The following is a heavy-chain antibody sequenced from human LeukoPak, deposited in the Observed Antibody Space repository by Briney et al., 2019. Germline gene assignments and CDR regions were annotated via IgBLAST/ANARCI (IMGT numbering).Heavy chain of an antibody. D-gene: IGHD1-26*01. CDR3: ARQWDGDY. CDR1: GYSISSGYY. Sequence: SETLSLTCTVSGYSISSGYYWGWIRQPPGKGLEWIGNIHYGGSTNYNPSLKSRVTISVDTSKNQFFLKLRSVTAADTAVYYCARQWDGDYWGQGTLVTVSS. J-gene: IGHJ4*02. V-gene: IGHV4-38-2*02. CDR2: IHYGGST.